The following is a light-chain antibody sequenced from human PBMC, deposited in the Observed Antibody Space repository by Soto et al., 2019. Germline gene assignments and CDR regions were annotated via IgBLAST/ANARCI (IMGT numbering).Light chain of an antibody. J-gene: IGKJ1*01. CDR2: GVF. V-gene: IGKV3-20*01. CDR3: QHYGYPQWT. CDR1: QSGSSSY. Sequence: DIVLTQSPGTLSLSPGERATLSCRASQSGSSSYLAWYQQRPGQPPRLLIYGVFTRADDIPDRFSGSGSGADFTLTISSLQPEDFAVYYCQHYGYPQWTFGQGTKVDIK.